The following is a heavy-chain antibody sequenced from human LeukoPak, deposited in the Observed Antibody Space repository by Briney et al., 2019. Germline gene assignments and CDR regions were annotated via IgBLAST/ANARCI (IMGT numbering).Heavy chain of an antibody. CDR2: INPNSGGT. Sequence: GASVKVSCKASGYTFTCYYMHWVRQAPGQGLEWMGWINPNSGGTNYAQKFQGWVTMTRDTSISTAYMELSRLRSDDTAVYYCASGYCSGGSCYRFDYWGQGTLVTVSS. V-gene: IGHV1-2*04. CDR1: GYTFTCYY. D-gene: IGHD2-15*01. CDR3: ASGYCSGGSCYRFDY. J-gene: IGHJ4*02.